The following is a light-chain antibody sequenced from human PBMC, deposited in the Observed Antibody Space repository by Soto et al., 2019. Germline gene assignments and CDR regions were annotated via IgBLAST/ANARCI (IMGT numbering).Light chain of an antibody. CDR1: QSVSSY. Sequence: EIVLTQSPATLSLSPGERATLSCRASQSVSSYLAWYQQKPGQAPRLLIYDASNRSTGIPARFSGSGSGTDFPLTISSLEPEDFALYYCQQRSNWPPYTFGQGTKLEIK. J-gene: IGKJ2*01. CDR3: QQRSNWPPYT. CDR2: DAS. V-gene: IGKV3-11*01.